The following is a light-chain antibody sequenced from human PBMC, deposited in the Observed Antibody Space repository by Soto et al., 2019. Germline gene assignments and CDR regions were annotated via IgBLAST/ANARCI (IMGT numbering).Light chain of an antibody. CDR2: DVS. Sequence: QSALTQPASVSGSPGQSITISCTGTSRDVGGYDYVSWYQQHPGKAPKLMIYDVSNRPSGVSNRFSASKSGNTASLTISGLQAEDEADYYCSSYTSTSAVEFGGGTQLTVL. V-gene: IGLV2-14*01. CDR1: SRDVGGYDY. J-gene: IGLJ2*01. CDR3: SSYTSTSAVE.